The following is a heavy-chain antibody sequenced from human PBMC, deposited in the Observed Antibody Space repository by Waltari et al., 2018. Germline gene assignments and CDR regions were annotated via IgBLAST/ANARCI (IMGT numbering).Heavy chain of an antibody. J-gene: IGHJ4*02. CDR2: IYHAGDT. D-gene: IGHD2-2*03. CDR1: GYPINSGYY. Sequence: QVQLQESGPGLVTPSENLSLTCDVSGYPINSGYYWGWIRQSPGKGLEWIATIYHAGDTFYNPSLKSRVTISMDTSKNQFSLKLNSVTAADTAVYFCSRQVLGYCTSAACRRLESWGQGTLVTVSS. CDR3: SRQVLGYCTSAACRRLES. V-gene: IGHV4-38-2*01.